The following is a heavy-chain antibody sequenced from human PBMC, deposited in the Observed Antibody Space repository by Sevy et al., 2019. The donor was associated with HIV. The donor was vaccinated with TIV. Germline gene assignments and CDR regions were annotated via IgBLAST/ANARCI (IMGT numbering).Heavy chain of an antibody. V-gene: IGHV1-69*13. CDR1: GGTFSSYA. CDR3: AKVLRRYCSSTSCYFDY. CDR2: IIPIFGTA. D-gene: IGHD2-2*01. J-gene: IGHJ4*02. Sequence: ASVKVSCKASGGTFSSYAIGWVRQAPGQGLEWMGGIIPIFGTANYAQKFQGRVTITADESTSTAYMELSSLRSEDTAVYYCAKVLRRYCSSTSCYFDYWGQGTLVTVSS.